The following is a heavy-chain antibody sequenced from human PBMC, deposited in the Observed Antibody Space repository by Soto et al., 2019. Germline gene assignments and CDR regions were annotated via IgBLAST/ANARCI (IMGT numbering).Heavy chain of an antibody. CDR3: AKSVASSSWSPFDY. V-gene: IGHV3-23*01. D-gene: IGHD6-13*01. CDR1: GFTFSSYA. J-gene: IGHJ4*02. CDR2: ISGSGGST. Sequence: WVLRLSCAASGFTFSSYAMSWVRQAPGKGLEWVSAISGSGGSTYYADSVKGRFTISRDNSKNTLYLQMNSLRAEDTAVYYCAKSVASSSWSPFDYWGQGTLVTVSS.